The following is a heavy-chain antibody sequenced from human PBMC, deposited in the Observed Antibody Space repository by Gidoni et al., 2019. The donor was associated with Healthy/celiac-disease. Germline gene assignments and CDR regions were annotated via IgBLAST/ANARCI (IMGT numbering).Heavy chain of an antibody. Sequence: QVQLQASGPGLAKPSDTLSLTCPVSGGSISSYYWSWSRQPAGKGLEWIGRIYTSGSTNYNPALKSRVTMSVDTSKNQFSLKLSSVTAADTAVYYCARDRGWYDSVGYFDYWGQVTLVTVSS. J-gene: IGHJ4*02. V-gene: IGHV4-4*07. CDR2: IYTSGST. CDR1: GGSISSYY. D-gene: IGHD6-19*01. CDR3: ARDRGWYDSVGYFDY.